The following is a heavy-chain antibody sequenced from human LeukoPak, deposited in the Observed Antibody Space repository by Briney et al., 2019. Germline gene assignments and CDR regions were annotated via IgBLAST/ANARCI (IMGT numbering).Heavy chain of an antibody. V-gene: IGHV4-30-2*01. CDR3: ARDVGPTEWDHHPLHAFDI. CDR2: IYHSGST. J-gene: IGHJ3*02. CDR1: GGSISSGGYY. D-gene: IGHD1-26*01. Sequence: PSQTLSLTCTVSGGSISSGGYYWSWIRQPPGKGLEWIGYIYHSGSTYYNPSLKSRVTISVDRSKNQFSLKLSSVTAADTAVYYCARDVGPTEWDHHPLHAFDIWGQGTMVTVSS.